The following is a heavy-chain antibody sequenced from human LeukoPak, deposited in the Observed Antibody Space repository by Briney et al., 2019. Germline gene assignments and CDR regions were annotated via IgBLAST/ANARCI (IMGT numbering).Heavy chain of an antibody. Sequence: PGGSLRLSCAASGFMLSGSAMNWVRQAPGKGLEWVSAISGSGGTPYYADSVKGRFTISRDNSKNTLYLQMNSLRAEDTAVYYCARESSSWDDLDYWGQGTLVTVSS. D-gene: IGHD6-13*01. CDR2: ISGSGGTP. J-gene: IGHJ4*02. V-gene: IGHV3-23*01. CDR3: ARESSSWDDLDY. CDR1: GFMLSGSA.